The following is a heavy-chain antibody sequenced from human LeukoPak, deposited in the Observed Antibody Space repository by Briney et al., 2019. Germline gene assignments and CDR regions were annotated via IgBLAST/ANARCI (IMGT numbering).Heavy chain of an antibody. CDR2: ISYDGSNK. CDR1: GFTFSSYG. CDR3: AKDVERGYSSSWYNY. V-gene: IGHV3-30*18. Sequence: GRSLRLSCAASGFTFSSYGMHWVRQAPGKRLEWVAVISYDGSNKCYADSVKGRFTISRDNSKNTLYLQMNSLRAEDTAVYYCAKDVERGYSSSWYNYWGQGTLVTVSS. D-gene: IGHD6-13*01. J-gene: IGHJ4*02.